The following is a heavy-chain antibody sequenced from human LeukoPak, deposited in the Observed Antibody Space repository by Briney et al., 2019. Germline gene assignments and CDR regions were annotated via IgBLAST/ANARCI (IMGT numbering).Heavy chain of an antibody. J-gene: IGHJ4*02. CDR1: GFTFSSYA. CDR3: AKISAGIRGGYFDY. V-gene: IGHV3-23*01. D-gene: IGHD3-10*01. Sequence: PGGSLRLSCAASGFTFSSYAMSWVRQAPGKGLEWVSLINDSGGNTYYADSVKGRFTISRDNSKNTLFLQMSSLRAEDTAVYYCAKISAGIRGGYFDYWGQGTLLTLSS. CDR2: INDSGGNT.